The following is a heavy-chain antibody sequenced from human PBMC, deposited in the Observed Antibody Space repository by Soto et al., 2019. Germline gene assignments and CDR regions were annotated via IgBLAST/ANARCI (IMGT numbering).Heavy chain of an antibody. Sequence: SETLSLTCAVSGGSISSGGYSWSWIRQPPGKGLEWIGYIYHSGSTYYNPSLKSRVTISVDRSKNQFSLKLSSVTAADTAVYYCARSTKHLPAANAGYFHHWGQGTLVTVST. V-gene: IGHV4-30-2*01. D-gene: IGHD2-2*01. CDR2: IYHSGST. J-gene: IGHJ1*01. CDR3: ARSTKHLPAANAGYFHH. CDR1: GGSISSGGYS.